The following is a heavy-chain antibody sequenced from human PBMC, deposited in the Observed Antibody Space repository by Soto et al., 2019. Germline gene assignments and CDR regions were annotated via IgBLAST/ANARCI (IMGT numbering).Heavy chain of an antibody. J-gene: IGHJ4*02. CDR2: IFSSGST. V-gene: IGHV4-59*08. CDR1: GDSISSYY. CDR3: ARHAKGAYFFDY. Sequence: SETLSVTCTVSGDSISSYYWSWIRQPPGKALEWIGYIFSSGSTNYNPSLKSRVTISVDTSKNQFSLQLSSVMAADRAVYYCARHAKGAYFFDYWGQGALVTVSS.